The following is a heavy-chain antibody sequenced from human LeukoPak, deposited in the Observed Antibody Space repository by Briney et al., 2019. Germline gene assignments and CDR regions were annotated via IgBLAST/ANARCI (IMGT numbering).Heavy chain of an antibody. J-gene: IGHJ5*02. CDR1: GYTFTGYY. Sequence: ASVEVSCKASGYTFTGYYMHWVRQAPGQGLEWMGWINPNSGGTSYAQKFQGRVTMTRDTSISTAYMELSRLRSDDTAVYYCARDLRGGDCSWGQGTLVTVSS. V-gene: IGHV1-2*02. CDR2: INPNSGGT. CDR3: ARDLRGGDCS. D-gene: IGHD2-21*02.